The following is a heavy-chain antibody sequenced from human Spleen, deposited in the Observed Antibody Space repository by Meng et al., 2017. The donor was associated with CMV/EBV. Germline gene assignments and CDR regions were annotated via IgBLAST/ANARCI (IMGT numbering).Heavy chain of an antibody. CDR2: VNANSGAK. CDR1: GYTFTGYY. CDR3: ARDWLDTAMVPWFDP. D-gene: IGHD5-18*01. J-gene: IGHJ5*02. V-gene: IGHV1-2*02. Sequence: ASVKVSCKASGYTFTGYYMNWVRQAPGQGLEWMGWVNANSGAKDYAQKFQGRVTMTRDTSISTAYMELSRLRSDDTAVYYCARDWLDTAMVPWFDPWGQGTLVTVSS.